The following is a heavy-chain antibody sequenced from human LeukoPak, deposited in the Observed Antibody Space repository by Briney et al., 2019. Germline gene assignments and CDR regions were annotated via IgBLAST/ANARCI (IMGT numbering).Heavy chain of an antibody. Sequence: GGSLRLSCAASGFTFSSYSMNWVRQAPGKGLEWVSSISSSSSSYIYYADSVKGRFTISRDNAQNSLYLQMNSLRVDDTAVYYCARGRATHDAFDIWGQGTMVTVSS. CDR3: ARGRATHDAFDI. CDR2: ISSSSSSYI. D-gene: IGHD5-12*01. V-gene: IGHV3-21*01. J-gene: IGHJ3*02. CDR1: GFTFSSYS.